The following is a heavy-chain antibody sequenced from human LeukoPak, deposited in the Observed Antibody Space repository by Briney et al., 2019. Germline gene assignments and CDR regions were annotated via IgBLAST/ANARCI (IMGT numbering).Heavy chain of an antibody. CDR1: GFTFSSCA. Sequence: GGSLRLSCAASGFTFSSCAMSWVRQAPGKGLEWVSTIIDSGNSLYYADSVEGRFTISRDNSKNTLYLQMNSLRAGDTAVYYCAKDIGGDYVFDYWGQGTLVTVSS. CDR2: IIDSGNSL. CDR3: AKDIGGDYVFDY. V-gene: IGHV3-23*01. J-gene: IGHJ4*02. D-gene: IGHD4-17*01.